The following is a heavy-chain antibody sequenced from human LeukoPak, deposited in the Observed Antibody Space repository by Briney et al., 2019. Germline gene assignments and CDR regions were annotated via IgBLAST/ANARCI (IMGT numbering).Heavy chain of an antibody. CDR2: IKQDGSEK. V-gene: IGHV3-7*01. J-gene: IGHJ4*02. Sequence: PGGSLRLSCAASGFTFSSYWMSWVRQAPGKGLERVANIKQDGSEKYYVDSVKGRFTISRDNAKNSLYLQMNSLRAEDTAVYYCARDWSLNYYGSGSYNYWGQGTLVTVSS. CDR1: GFTFSSYW. CDR3: ARDWSLNYYGSGSYNY. D-gene: IGHD3-10*01.